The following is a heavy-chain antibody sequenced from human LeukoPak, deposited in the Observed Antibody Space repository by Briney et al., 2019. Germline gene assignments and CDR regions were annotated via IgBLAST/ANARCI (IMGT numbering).Heavy chain of an antibody. J-gene: IGHJ3*02. CDR1: GFTFSDYY. CDR2: ISSSGSTI. CDR3: AREYSSSWYGAFDI. V-gene: IGHV3-11*01. D-gene: IGHD6-13*01. Sequence: GGSLRLSCAASGFTFSDYYMSWIRQAPGKGLEWVSYISSSGSTIYYADSVKGRFTISRDNAKNSLYLQMNSLRAEDTAVYYCAREYSSSWYGAFDIWGQGTMVTVSS.